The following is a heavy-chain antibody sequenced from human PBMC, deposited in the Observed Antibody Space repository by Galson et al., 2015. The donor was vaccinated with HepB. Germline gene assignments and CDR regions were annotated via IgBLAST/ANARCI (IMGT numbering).Heavy chain of an antibody. Sequence: SLRLSCAASGFTFGDYAMSWSRQAPGQGLEWVGFIRSKAYGGTTEYAASVTGLFIISRDDSKSIAYLHMNILKTEDTAVYYCTRDTYYDFWSGYYTGIGSPYYFDYWGQGTLVTVSS. D-gene: IGHD3-3*01. CDR1: GFTFGDYA. CDR2: IRSKAYGGTT. V-gene: IGHV3-49*03. CDR3: TRDTYYDFWSGYYTGIGSPYYFDY. J-gene: IGHJ4*02.